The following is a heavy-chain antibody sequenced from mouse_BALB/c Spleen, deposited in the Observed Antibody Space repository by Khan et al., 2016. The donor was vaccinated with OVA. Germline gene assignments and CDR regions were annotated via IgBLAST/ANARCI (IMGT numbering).Heavy chain of an antibody. Sequence: VQLQQSGAELAKPGASVKMSCKASGYTFTSYWMNWVKQRPGQGLEWIGYINPSTGYTEYNQKFKDKATLTADKSSSTAYVQLSSLTSEDAAVYYCARRGLRWDFDYWGQGTTLTVSS. D-gene: IGHD1-1*01. V-gene: IGHV1-7*01. CDR3: ARRGLRWDFDY. CDR2: INPSTGYT. J-gene: IGHJ2*01. CDR1: GYTFTSYW.